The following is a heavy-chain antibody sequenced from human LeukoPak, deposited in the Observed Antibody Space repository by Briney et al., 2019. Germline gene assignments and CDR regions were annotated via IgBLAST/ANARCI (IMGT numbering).Heavy chain of an antibody. CDR3: AREMGILTGYLQGYYFDY. CDR1: GGSFSGYY. CDR2: INHSGST. D-gene: IGHD3-9*01. V-gene: IGHV4-34*01. Sequence: PSETLSLTCAVYGGSFSGYYWSWIRQPPGKGLEWIGEINHSGSTNYNPSLKSRVTISVDTSKNQFSLKLSSVTAADTAVYYCAREMGILTGYLQGYYFDYWGQGTLVTVSS. J-gene: IGHJ4*02.